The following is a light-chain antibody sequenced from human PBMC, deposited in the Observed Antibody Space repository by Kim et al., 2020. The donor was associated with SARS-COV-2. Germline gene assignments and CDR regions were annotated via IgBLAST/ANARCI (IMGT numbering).Light chain of an antibody. CDR2: GAS. CDR1: QSVSSS. Sequence: EIVMTQSPATLSVSPGEGVTLSCRASQSVSSSLAWYQQRPGQAPRLLIYGASTRASGIPARFSGSGSGTDFTLTISSLQSEDFAVYYCQQYSKWPPLTFGGGTKLEI. CDR3: QQYSKWPPLT. J-gene: IGKJ4*01. V-gene: IGKV3-15*01.